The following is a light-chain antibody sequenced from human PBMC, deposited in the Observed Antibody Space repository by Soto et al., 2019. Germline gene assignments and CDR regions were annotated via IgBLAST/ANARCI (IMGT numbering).Light chain of an antibody. CDR3: QQSYSTRP. Sequence: DIQMTQAPSSLSASVGDRATITCRASQSISSYLNWYQQKPGKAPKLLISAASSLQSGGPSRFSGSGSGTDVTLTSSSLQPEDFATYYCQQSYSTRPFGQGTKVEIK. V-gene: IGKV1-39*01. CDR2: AAS. J-gene: IGKJ1*01. CDR1: QSISSY.